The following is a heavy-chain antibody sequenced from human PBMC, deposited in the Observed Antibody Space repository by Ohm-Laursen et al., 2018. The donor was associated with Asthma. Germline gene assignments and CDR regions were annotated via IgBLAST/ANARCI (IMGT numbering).Heavy chain of an antibody. J-gene: IGHJ6*02. D-gene: IGHD6-6*01. V-gene: IGHV3-9*01. CDR2: ISWNSGSI. CDR1: GFTFDDYA. CDR3: AKSIAARPYYYYYGMDV. Sequence: SLRLSCAAAGFTFDDYAMHWVRRAPGKGLEWVSGISWNSGSIGYADSVKGRFTISRDNAKNSLYLQMNSLRAEDTALYYCAKSIAARPYYYYYGMDVWGQGTTVTVSS.